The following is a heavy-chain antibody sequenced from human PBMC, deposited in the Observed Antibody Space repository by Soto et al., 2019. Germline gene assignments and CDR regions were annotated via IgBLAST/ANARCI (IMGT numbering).Heavy chain of an antibody. V-gene: IGHV3-23*01. CDR3: AKDGRYYDSSGPFDY. D-gene: IGHD3-22*01. CDR1: GFTFSSYA. Sequence: GGSLRLSCAASGFTFSSYAMRWVRQAPGKGLEWVSAITGSGGSTYYADSVKGRFTISRDNSKNTLYLQMNSLRAEDTAVYYCAKDGRYYDSSGPFDYWGQGTLVTVSS. CDR2: ITGSGGST. J-gene: IGHJ4*02.